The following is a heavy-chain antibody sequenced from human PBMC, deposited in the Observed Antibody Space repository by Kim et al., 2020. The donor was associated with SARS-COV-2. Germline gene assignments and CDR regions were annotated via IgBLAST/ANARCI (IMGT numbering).Heavy chain of an antibody. Sequence: GGSLRLSCEASGFTFSSYWMSWVRQAPGKGLEWVANIKQDGSEKYYVDSVKGRFTISRYNAKNSLYLQMNSLRAEDTAVYYCARGGAISYYYYYGMDVWGQGTTGTFSS. CDR3: ARGGAISYYYYYGMDV. V-gene: IGHV3-7*01. D-gene: IGHD3-3*01. CDR2: IKQDGSEK. J-gene: IGHJ6*02. CDR1: GFTFSSYW.